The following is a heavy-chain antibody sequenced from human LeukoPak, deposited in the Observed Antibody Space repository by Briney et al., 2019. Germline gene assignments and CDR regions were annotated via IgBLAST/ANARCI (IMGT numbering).Heavy chain of an antibody. CDR1: GGSISSYY. V-gene: IGHV4-59*01. D-gene: IGHD6-13*01. Sequence: PSETLSLTCTVSGGSISSYYWSWIRRPPGKGLEWIGYIYYSGSTNYNPSLKSRVTISVDTSKNQFSLKLSSVTAADTAVYYCARAAGQPKFDYWGQGTLVTVSS. CDR3: ARAAGQPKFDY. CDR2: IYYSGST. J-gene: IGHJ4*02.